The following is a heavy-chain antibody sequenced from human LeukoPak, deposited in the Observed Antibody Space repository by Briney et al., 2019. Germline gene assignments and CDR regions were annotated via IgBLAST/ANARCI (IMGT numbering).Heavy chain of an antibody. Sequence: SETLSLTCTVSGGSISSGDYYWSWIRQPPGKGLEWIGYIYYSGSTYCNPSLKSRVTISVDTSKNQFSLKLSSVTAADTAVYYCARGYYDTIDAFDIWGQGTMVTVSS. CDR2: IYYSGST. CDR3: ARGYYDTIDAFDI. D-gene: IGHD3-9*01. J-gene: IGHJ3*02. CDR1: GGSISSGDYY. V-gene: IGHV4-30-4*08.